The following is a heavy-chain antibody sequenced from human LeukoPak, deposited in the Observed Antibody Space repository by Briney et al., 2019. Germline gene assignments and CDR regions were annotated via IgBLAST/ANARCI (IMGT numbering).Heavy chain of an antibody. V-gene: IGHV3-74*01. D-gene: IGHD3-16*01. CDR2: INTDGTYT. Sequence: GGSLRLSCAASGFPFSAYWVHWVRQAPGKGLVWVSRINTDGTYTSYADSVKGRFTISRDNAQNTLFPQMTSLRVEDTAVYYCAKDMTGPDDSWGPGTLVTVSS. CDR1: GFPFSAYW. J-gene: IGHJ4*02. CDR3: AKDMTGPDDS.